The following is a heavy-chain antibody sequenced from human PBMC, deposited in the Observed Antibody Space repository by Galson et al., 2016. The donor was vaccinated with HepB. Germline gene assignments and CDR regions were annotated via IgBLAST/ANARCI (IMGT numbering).Heavy chain of an antibody. V-gene: IGHV4-59*01. CDR2: IYYSGRT. D-gene: IGHD6-19*01. Sequence: ETLSHTCTVSGASISGYYLSWIRQPPGKGLEWIGYIYYSGRTNYNPSLKSRVTISVDTSKNQFSLKLSFVTAADTAVYYCARDDSGGWYGFHYGMDVWGQGTTVTVSS. CDR1: GASISGYY. J-gene: IGHJ6*02. CDR3: ARDDSGGWYGFHYGMDV.